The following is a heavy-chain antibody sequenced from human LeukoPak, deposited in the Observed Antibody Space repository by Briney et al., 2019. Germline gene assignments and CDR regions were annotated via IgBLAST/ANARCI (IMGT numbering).Heavy chain of an antibody. V-gene: IGHV1-8*01. Sequence: ASVKVSCKASGYTFTSYDINWVRQATGQGLEWMGWMNPNSGNTGYAQKFQGRVTITRDTSASTAYMELSSLRSEDTAVYYCARYDYYYGMDVWGQGTTVTVSS. J-gene: IGHJ6*02. CDR3: ARYDYYYGMDV. CDR2: MNPNSGNT. CDR1: GYTFTSYD.